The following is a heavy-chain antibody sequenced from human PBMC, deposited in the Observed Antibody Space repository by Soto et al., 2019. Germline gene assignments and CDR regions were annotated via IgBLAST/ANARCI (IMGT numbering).Heavy chain of an antibody. Sequence: GGSLRLSCAASGFTFTNYNMSWVRHAPGKGLEWVSYISSRSGTIYYADSVGGRFTISRDNAKNSLYLQMSSLRDEDTAVYYCARDCGKGYGMDVWGQGTTVTVSS. CDR1: GFTFTNYN. V-gene: IGHV3-48*02. CDR3: ARDCGKGYGMDV. CDR2: ISSRSGTI. J-gene: IGHJ6*02.